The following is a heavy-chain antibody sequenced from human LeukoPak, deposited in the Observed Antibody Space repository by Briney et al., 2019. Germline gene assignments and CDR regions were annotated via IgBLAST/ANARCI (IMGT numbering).Heavy chain of an antibody. Sequence: SETLSLTCAAYGVSCSGYYLSWIRQPPGKGLDWIGEINHSGSTNYNPSLKSRVTISVDTSKNQFSLKLSSVTPADTAVYYCARGRVVQAARRTARYYYYYMDVWGKGTTVTISS. V-gene: IGHV4-34*01. D-gene: IGHD2-2*01. CDR1: GVSCSGYY. J-gene: IGHJ6*03. CDR2: INHSGST. CDR3: ARGRVVQAARRTARYYYYYMDV.